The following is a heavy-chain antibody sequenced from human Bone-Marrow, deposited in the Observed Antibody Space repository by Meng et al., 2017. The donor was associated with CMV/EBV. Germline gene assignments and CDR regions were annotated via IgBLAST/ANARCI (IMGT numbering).Heavy chain of an antibody. CDR3: ARGVKFCRGGSCYPPQIDS. D-gene: IGHD2-15*01. CDR1: FTDYY. J-gene: IGHJ5*01. CDR2: INPNSGGT. Sequence: FTDYYMQWVRQAPEQGLEWMGWINPNSGGTKYTQKLQGRVTMTRDTSTSTAYMELSSLISDDTAVYYCARGVKFCRGGSCYPPQIDSWGQGTLVTVSS. V-gene: IGHV1-2*02.